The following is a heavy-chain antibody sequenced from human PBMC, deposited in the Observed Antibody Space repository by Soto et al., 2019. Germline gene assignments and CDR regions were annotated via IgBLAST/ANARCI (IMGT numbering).Heavy chain of an antibody. D-gene: IGHD6-6*01. CDR1: GFPFSDSY. J-gene: IGHJ5*02. CDR3: ARGQQLVANWLDP. V-gene: IGHV3-11*01. CDR2: ISSTGSTP. Sequence: GGSLRLSCAASGFPFSDSYMAWIRQAPGKGLEEIATISSTGSTPYYADSVKGRFTISRDNAQNSLYLEMNNLRAEDTAVYYCARGQQLVANWLDPWGQGILVTVSS.